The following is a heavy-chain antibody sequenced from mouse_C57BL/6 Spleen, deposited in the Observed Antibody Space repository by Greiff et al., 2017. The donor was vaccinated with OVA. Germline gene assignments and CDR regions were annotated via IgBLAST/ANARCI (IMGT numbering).Heavy chain of an antibody. D-gene: IGHD1-1*01. Sequence: EVNVVESVAELVRPGASVKLSCTASGFNIKNTYMHWVKQRPEQGLEWIGRIDPANGNPKYAPKFQGKATITADTSSNTAYLKLSSLTSEDTAIYYGARWIYYYGSREVAYWGQGTLVTVSA. CDR2: IDPANGNP. CDR1: GFNIKNTY. V-gene: IGHV14-3*01. CDR3: ARWIYYYGSREVAY. J-gene: IGHJ3*01.